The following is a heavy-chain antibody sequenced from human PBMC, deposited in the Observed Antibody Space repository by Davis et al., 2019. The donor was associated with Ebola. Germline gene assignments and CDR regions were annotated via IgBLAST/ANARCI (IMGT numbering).Heavy chain of an antibody. V-gene: IGHV3-7*01. CDR1: GFIFSSYW. Sequence: PGGSLRLSCAASGFIFSSYWMSWVRQAPGKGLEWVANIKQDGSEKYYVDSVKGRFTISRDNAKNSLYLQMNSLRVDDTAVYYCARAGDCSSFRCYVEELVNDYWGQGTLVTVSS. J-gene: IGHJ4*02. CDR2: IKQDGSEK. CDR3: ARAGDCSSFRCYVEELVNDY. D-gene: IGHD2-2*01.